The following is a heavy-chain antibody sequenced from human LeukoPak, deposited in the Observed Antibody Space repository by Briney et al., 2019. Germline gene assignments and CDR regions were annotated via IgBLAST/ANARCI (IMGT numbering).Heavy chain of an antibody. CDR2: IWYDGSNK. V-gene: IGHV3-33*01. CDR3: ARGSGYADY. Sequence: GGSLRLSCAASGFTFSTYGMHWVRQAPGKGLEWVAVIWYDGSNKYYADSVKGRFTISRDNSKNTVYLQMDSLRVEDTAVYYYARGSGYADYWGQGTLVTVSS. J-gene: IGHJ4*02. CDR1: GFTFSTYG. D-gene: IGHD3-3*01.